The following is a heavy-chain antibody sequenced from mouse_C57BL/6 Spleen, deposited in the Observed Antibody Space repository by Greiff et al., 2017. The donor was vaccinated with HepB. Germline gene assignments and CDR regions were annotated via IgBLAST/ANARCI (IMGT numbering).Heavy chain of an antibody. V-gene: IGHV3-6*01. D-gene: IGHD3-3*01. Sequence: EVHLVESGPGLVKPSQSLSLTCSVTGYSITSGYYWNWIRQFPGNKLEWMGYISYDGSNNYNPSLKNRISITRDTSKNQFFLKLNSVTTEDTATYYCAREWGRYFDVWGTGTTVTVSS. CDR1: GYSITSGYY. CDR2: ISYDGSN. CDR3: AREWGRYFDV. J-gene: IGHJ1*03.